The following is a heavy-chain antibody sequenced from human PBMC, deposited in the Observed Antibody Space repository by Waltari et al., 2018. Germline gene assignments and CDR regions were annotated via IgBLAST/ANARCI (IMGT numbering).Heavy chain of an antibody. CDR1: GFTFSSSE. J-gene: IGHJ4*02. CDR3: ARGSSGWYHRGGYYFDY. Sequence: EVQLVESGGGLVQPGGSLRLSCAASGFTFSSSEMNWVRQAPWKGLEWVSYISSSGITIYYADSVKGRFTISRDNAKNSLYLQMNSLRAEDTAVYYCARGSSGWYHRGGYYFDYWGQGTLVTVSS. CDR2: ISSSGITI. D-gene: IGHD6-19*01. V-gene: IGHV3-48*03.